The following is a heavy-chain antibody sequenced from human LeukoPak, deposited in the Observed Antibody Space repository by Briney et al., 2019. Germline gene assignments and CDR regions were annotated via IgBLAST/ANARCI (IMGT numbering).Heavy chain of an antibody. D-gene: IGHD3-3*01. CDR1: GGSFSGYY. CDR2: INHSGST. J-gene: IGHJ6*03. V-gene: IGHV4-34*01. Sequence: SETLSLTCAVYGGSFSGYYWSWIRQPPGKGLEWNGEINHSGSTNYNPSLKSRVTISVDTSKNQFSLKLSSVTAADTAVCYCASLRSARHYYYYYMDVWGKGTTVTVSS. CDR3: ASLRSARHYYYYYMDV.